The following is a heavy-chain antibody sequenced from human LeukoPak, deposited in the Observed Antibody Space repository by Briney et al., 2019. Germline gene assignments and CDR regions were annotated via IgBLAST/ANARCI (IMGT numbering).Heavy chain of an antibody. CDR2: IRTFNGNT. D-gene: IGHD4-23*01. J-gene: IGHJ4*02. CDR3: ARRHLIGNGYFDH. Sequence: ASVKVSCKASGYAFTNYGISWVREAPGQGLEWLGWIRTFNGNTNYAQILQDRVTMTTDTSTNTAYLELRSLRFDDTAIYYCARRHLIGNGYFDHWGQGTLVTVSS. CDR1: GYAFTNYG. V-gene: IGHV1-18*01.